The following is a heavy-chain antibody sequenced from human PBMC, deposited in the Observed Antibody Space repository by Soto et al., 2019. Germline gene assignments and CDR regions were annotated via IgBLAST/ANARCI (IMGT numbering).Heavy chain of an antibody. V-gene: IGHV4-39*01. CDR2: IYYSGST. CDR1: GGSVSTSNYY. Sequence: QLQLQESGPGLVKPSETLSLICTVSGGSVSTSNYYWGWIRQAPGKGLEWIGSIYYSGSTYYNPSLKSRVPMSVDTATTQFSLKLSSVTGADTAVYYCAGPAVIWGDYYYGMDVWGQGTTVTVSS. CDR3: AGPAVIWGDYYYGMDV. J-gene: IGHJ6*02. D-gene: IGHD3-16*02.